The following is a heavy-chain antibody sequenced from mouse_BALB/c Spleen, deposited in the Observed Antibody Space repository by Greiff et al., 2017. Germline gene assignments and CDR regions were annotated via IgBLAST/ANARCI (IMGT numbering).Heavy chain of an antibody. Sequence: QVQLKESGPGLVAPSQSLSITCTVSGFSLTGYGVNWVRQPPGKGLEWLGMIWGDGSTDYNSALKSRLSISKDNSKSQVFLKMNSLQTDDTARYYCARDGLGYGNLFAYWGQGTLVTVSA. CDR3: ARDGLGYGNLFAY. CDR2: IWGDGST. V-gene: IGHV2-6-7*01. D-gene: IGHD2-10*02. CDR1: GFSLTGYG. J-gene: IGHJ3*01.